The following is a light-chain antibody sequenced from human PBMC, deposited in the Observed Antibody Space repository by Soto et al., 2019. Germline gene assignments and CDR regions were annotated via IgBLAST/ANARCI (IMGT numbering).Light chain of an antibody. CDR2: DAS. CDR1: QNIRTY. CDR3: QQTSTTLWT. J-gene: IGKJ1*01. Sequence: DIQMTQSPSSLSASVGDRVTITCRASQNIRTYINWYQQKSGRAPNLLIFDASRLQSGVPSRFGGTGSGTDFTLTITSLQPEDFATYYCQQTSTTLWTFGQGTKV. V-gene: IGKV1-39*01.